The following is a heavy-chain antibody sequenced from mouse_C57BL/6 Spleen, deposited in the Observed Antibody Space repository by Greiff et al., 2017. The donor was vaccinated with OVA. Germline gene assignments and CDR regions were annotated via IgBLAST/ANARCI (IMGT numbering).Heavy chain of an antibody. Sequence: QVQLKQPGAELVRPGSSVKLSCKASGYTFTSYWMHWVKQRPIQGLEWIGNIDPSDSETHYNQKFKDKATLTVDKSSSTAYMQLSSLTSEDSAVYYCARDGNYDRFAYWGQGTLVTVSA. CDR2: IDPSDSET. V-gene: IGHV1-52*01. J-gene: IGHJ3*01. D-gene: IGHD2-1*01. CDR3: ARDGNYDRFAY. CDR1: GYTFTSYW.